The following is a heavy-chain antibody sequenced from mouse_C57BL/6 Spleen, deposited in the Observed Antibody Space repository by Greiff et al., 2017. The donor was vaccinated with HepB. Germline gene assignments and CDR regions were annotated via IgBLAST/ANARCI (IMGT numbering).Heavy chain of an antibody. CDR2: IEPSDSYT. Sequence: QVQLQQPGAELVRPGTSVKLSCKASGYTLTSYGVHWVKQTPGQGLEWIGVIEPSDSYTNYNQKFKGKATLTVDTYSSTAYMQLSRLTSEESAFYYCASDYDYASNYWGQGTTLTVSS. J-gene: IGHJ2*01. CDR3: ASDYDYASNY. CDR1: GYTLTSYG. V-gene: IGHV1-59*01. D-gene: IGHD2-4*01.